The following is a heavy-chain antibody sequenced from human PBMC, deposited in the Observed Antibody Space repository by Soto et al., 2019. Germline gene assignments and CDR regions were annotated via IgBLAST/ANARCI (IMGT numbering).Heavy chain of an antibody. CDR2: ISYDGSNK. CDR1: GFTFSSYA. J-gene: IGHJ4*02. CDR3: ASQWLVRRVIDY. V-gene: IGHV3-30-3*01. D-gene: IGHD6-19*01. Sequence: QVQLVESGGGVVQPGRSLRLSCAASGFTFSSYAMHWVRQAPGKGLEWVAVISYDGSNKYYADSVKSRFTISRDNSKNTLYLQMNSLRAEDTAVYYCASQWLVRRVIDYWGQGTLVTVSS.